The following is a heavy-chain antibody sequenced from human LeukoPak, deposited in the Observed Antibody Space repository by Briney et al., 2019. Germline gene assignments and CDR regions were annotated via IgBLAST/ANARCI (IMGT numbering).Heavy chain of an antibody. Sequence: TGGSLRLSCAASGFSFSIYAVSWVRQAPGKGLEWVSAISGSCASTYYADSVKGRFAISRDNSKNTLYLQMNSLRDEDTAVYYCAIPSPYSSGWYGGSDHWGQGTLVTVSS. CDR2: ISGSCAST. J-gene: IGHJ4*02. V-gene: IGHV3-23*01. CDR1: GFSFSIYA. D-gene: IGHD6-19*01. CDR3: AIPSPYSSGWYGGSDH.